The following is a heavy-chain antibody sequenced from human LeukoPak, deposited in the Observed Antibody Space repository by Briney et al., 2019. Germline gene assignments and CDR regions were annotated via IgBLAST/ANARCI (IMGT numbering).Heavy chain of an antibody. V-gene: IGHV1-24*01. Sequence: ASVKVSCKVSGYTLTELSMHWVRQAPGKGLEWMGGFDPEDGETIYAQKFQGRVTITADESTSTAYMELSSLRSEDTAVYYCARGSRGYSYGWDRTEDAFDIWGQGTMVTVSS. D-gene: IGHD5-18*01. CDR1: GYTLTELS. CDR3: ARGSRGYSYGWDRTEDAFDI. CDR2: FDPEDGET. J-gene: IGHJ3*02.